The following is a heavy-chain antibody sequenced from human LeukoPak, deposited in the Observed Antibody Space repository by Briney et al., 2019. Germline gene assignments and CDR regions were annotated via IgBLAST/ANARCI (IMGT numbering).Heavy chain of an antibody. CDR2: INPNSGGT. CDR1: GYTFTGYY. D-gene: IGHD5-12*01. Sequence: ASVTVSCKASGYTFTGYYMHWVRQAPGQGLAWMGWINPNSGGTNYAQKFQGRVTMTRDTSISTAYMELSRLRSDDTAVYYCARVRSSGYDEVPLDYWGQGTLVTVSS. CDR3: ARVRSSGYDEVPLDY. V-gene: IGHV1-2*02. J-gene: IGHJ4*02.